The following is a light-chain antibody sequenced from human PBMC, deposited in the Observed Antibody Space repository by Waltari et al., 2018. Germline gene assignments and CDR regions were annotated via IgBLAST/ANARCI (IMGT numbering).Light chain of an antibody. CDR3: QQAKSFPVT. CDR1: HDINSF. J-gene: IGKJ4*01. V-gene: IGKV1-12*01. CDR2: SAS. Sequence: DIQMTQSPSSVSASVGDRVTITCRASHDINSFLAWYQQIPGKAPKLLIHSASTLQPGVPSRFSGSGSGTDFTLTITSLQPDDFATYDCQQAKSFPVTFGGGTTVEIK.